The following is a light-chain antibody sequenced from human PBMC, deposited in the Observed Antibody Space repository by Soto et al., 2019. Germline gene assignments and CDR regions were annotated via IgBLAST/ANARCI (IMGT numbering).Light chain of an antibody. J-gene: IGKJ4*01. V-gene: IGKV3-15*01. Sequence: EIVMAQSQGNGSGSPGERDAHYCMACQSVYSNLAWYQQKPGQAPRFLIYGASTRATGIPARFSGSGSGTEFTLPISSLPSEDFPLYYCQQYDNWPLTFGGGTKVDIK. CDR3: QQYDNWPLT. CDR2: GAS. CDR1: QSVYSN.